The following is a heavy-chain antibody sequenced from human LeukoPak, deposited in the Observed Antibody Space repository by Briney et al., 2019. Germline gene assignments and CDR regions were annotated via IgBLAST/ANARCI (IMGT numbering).Heavy chain of an antibody. CDR2: IIPIFGTA. D-gene: IGHD3-22*01. CDR3: ASPWGSGYYFDAFDI. Sequence: ASVKVSCKASGGTFSSYAISWVPQAPGQGLEWMGGIIPIFGTANYAQKFQGRVTITTGESTSTAYMELSSLGSEDTAVYYCASPWGSGYYFDAFDIWGQGTMVTVSS. V-gene: IGHV1-69*05. J-gene: IGHJ3*02. CDR1: GGTFSSYA.